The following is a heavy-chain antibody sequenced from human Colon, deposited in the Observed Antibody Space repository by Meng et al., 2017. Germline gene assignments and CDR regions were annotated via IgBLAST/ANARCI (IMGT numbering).Heavy chain of an antibody. Sequence: QVQLVQAGAEVKKPGASGKVSCKASGYTLTRCGINGVRPAPGHGLEWMGWISAYTGDTNYAQKLQGKFTMTTDTSTSTAYMELRSLTSDDTAMYYCARGRQPDMVTFGGIDYWGQGTLVTVSS. V-gene: IGHV1-18*01. D-gene: IGHD3-16*01. CDR2: ISAYTGDT. CDR3: ARGRQPDMVTFGGIDY. J-gene: IGHJ4*02. CDR1: GYTLTRCG.